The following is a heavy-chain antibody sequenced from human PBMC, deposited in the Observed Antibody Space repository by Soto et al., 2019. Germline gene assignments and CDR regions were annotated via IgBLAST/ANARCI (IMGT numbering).Heavy chain of an antibody. Sequence: QVHLVQSGAEVKKPGASVKVSCKASGYTFTSYGITWVRQAAGQGLEWMGWISAHNGNTDYAQKLQGRVIVTRDTSTSTAYMQLRSLRSDATPVYYCARGRYGDYWGQGALVTVSS. CDR1: GYTFTSYG. CDR2: ISAHNGNT. D-gene: IGHD1-1*01. CDR3: ARGRYGDY. J-gene: IGHJ4*02. V-gene: IGHV1-18*01.